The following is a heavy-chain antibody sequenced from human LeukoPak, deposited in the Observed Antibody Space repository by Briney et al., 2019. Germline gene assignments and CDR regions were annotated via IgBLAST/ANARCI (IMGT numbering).Heavy chain of an antibody. D-gene: IGHD5-24*01. Sequence: GGSLRLSCAASGFTFSSYWMSWVRQAPGKGLEGVANINQDGSVKYYVGSVKGRFTISRDNAKNSLYLQMNSLRAEDTAVYYCARDVATISNWFDPWGQGTLVTVSS. V-gene: IGHV3-7*01. CDR3: ARDVATISNWFDP. CDR1: GFTFSSYW. CDR2: INQDGSVK. J-gene: IGHJ5*02.